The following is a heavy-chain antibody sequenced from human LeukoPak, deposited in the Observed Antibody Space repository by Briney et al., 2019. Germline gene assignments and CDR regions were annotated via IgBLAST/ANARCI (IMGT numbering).Heavy chain of an antibody. CDR1: GGSISSVGYY. D-gene: IGHD3-10*01. CDR3: ARGRGTMVRGVSWSS. V-gene: IGHV4-39*01. Sequence: PSETLSLTCTVSGGSISSVGYYWGWIRQPPGKGLEWIGSIYHNGKTFYNQSLKSRLTLSVDTPKNQFSLKLSSVTAADTAVYYCARGRGTMVRGVSWSSWGQGTLVTVSS. CDR2: IYHNGKT. J-gene: IGHJ5*02.